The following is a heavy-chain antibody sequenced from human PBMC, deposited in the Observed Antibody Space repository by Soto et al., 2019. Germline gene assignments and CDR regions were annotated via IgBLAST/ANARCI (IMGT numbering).Heavy chain of an antibody. D-gene: IGHD1-26*01. CDR3: TRDSIVGATETHYYYGMDV. CDR2: IRSKAYGGTT. Sequence: PGGSLRLSCTAPGFTFGDYAMSWVRQAPGKGLEWVGFIRSKAYGGTTEYAASVKGRFTISRDDSKSIAYLQMNSLKTEDTAVYYCTRDSIVGATETHYYYGMDVWGQGTTVTVSS. J-gene: IGHJ6*02. CDR1: GFTFGDYA. V-gene: IGHV3-49*04.